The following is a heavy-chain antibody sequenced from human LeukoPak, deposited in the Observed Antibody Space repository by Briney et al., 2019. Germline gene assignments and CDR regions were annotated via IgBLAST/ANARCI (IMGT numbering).Heavy chain of an antibody. J-gene: IGHJ5*02. V-gene: IGHV5-51*01. CDR1: GYSFTSYW. CDR3: ARQVYCGGDCYSSWFDP. Sequence: GESLKISCKGSGYSFTSYWIGWVRQMPGKGLEWMGIIYPGDSDTRYSPSFQGQVTISADKSISTAYLQWSSLKASDTAMYYCARQVYCGGDCYSSWFDPWGQGTLVSVSS. D-gene: IGHD2-21*02. CDR2: IYPGDSDT.